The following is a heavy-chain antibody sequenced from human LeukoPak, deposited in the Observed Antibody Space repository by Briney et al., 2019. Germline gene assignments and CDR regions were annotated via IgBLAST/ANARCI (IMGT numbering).Heavy chain of an antibody. J-gene: IGHJ4*02. CDR1: GYTFTGYY. CDR3: ARGHSTMVRGVIIPFDY. D-gene: IGHD3-10*01. V-gene: IGHV1-2*06. CDR2: INPNSGGT. Sequence: GASVKVSCKASGYTFTGYYMHWVRQAPGQGLEWMGRINPNSGGTNYAQKFQGRGTMTRDTSISTAYMELSRPRSDDTAVYYCARGHSTMVRGVIIPFDYWGQGTLVTVSS.